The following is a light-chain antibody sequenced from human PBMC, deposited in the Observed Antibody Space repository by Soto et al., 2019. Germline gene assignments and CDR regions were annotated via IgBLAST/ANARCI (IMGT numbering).Light chain of an antibody. V-gene: IGLV1-40*01. CDR2: GNN. J-gene: IGLJ2*01. CDR1: SSNIGAGFD. Sequence: QLVLTQPPSVSGAPGQRVIISCTGSSSNIGAGFDVYWHQQLPGTAPKLLINGNNNRPSGVPDRFSGSKSGTSASLAISGLQAEDEADYYCQSYDSSLRGSVFGGGTKVTVL. CDR3: QSYDSSLRGSV.